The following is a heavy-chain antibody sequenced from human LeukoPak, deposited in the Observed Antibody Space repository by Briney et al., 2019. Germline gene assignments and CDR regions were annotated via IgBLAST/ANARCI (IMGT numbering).Heavy chain of an antibody. CDR3: ARDTSRTMDV. CDR2: INTDGSTT. Sequence: PGGSLRLSCAASGFTFSSYWMHWVRQAPGKGLVWVSIINTDGSTTRYADSVEGRFTISRDNARNTLYLEMNSPRVEDTAVYFCARDTSRTMDVWGQGTTVTV. J-gene: IGHJ6*02. CDR1: GFTFSSYW. V-gene: IGHV3-74*01.